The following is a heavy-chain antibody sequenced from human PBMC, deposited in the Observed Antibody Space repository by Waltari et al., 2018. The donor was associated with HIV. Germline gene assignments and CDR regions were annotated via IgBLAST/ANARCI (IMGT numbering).Heavy chain of an antibody. Sequence: QVQLVQSGAEVKKPGSSVKVSCKASVGTFSSYAISWVRQAPGQGLEWMGGIIPSFGTANYAQKFQGRVTITADKSTGTAYMELSSLRSEDTAVYYCAREIAGLARLWDAFDIWGQGTMVTVSS. D-gene: IGHD3-16*01. CDR1: VGTFSSYA. V-gene: IGHV1-69*06. CDR2: IIPSFGTA. CDR3: AREIAGLARLWDAFDI. J-gene: IGHJ3*02.